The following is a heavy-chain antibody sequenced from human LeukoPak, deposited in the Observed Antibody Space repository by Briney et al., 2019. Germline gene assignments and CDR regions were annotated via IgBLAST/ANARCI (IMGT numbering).Heavy chain of an antibody. Sequence: PGGSLRLSCAASGFTFSDYYMSWIRQAPGKGLEWVSYISGSGSPIYYADSVKGRFTVSRDNAKNPLYLQISSLRAEDTAVYYCARRYSYGLDYWGQGALVTVSS. D-gene: IGHD5-18*01. V-gene: IGHV3-11*04. J-gene: IGHJ4*02. CDR2: ISGSGSPI. CDR3: ARRYSYGLDY. CDR1: GFTFSDYY.